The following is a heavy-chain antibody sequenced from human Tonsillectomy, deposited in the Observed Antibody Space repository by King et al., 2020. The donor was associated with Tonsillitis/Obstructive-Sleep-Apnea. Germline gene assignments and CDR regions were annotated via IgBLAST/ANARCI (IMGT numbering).Heavy chain of an antibody. CDR2: IYYSGTT. Sequence: QLQESGPGLVKPSETLSLTCTVSGGSISPYQWSWIRQPPGQGLEWIAYIYYSGTTDYNPSLKSRLTMSVDTSKNQFSLKLTSVTAADTAVYYCARVRIAAAGLDYWGQGTLVTVSS. J-gene: IGHJ4*02. D-gene: IGHD6-13*01. V-gene: IGHV4-59*01. CDR1: GGSISPYQ. CDR3: ARVRIAAAGLDY.